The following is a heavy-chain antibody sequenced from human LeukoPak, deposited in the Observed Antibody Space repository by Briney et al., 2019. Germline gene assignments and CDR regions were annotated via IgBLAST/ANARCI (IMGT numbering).Heavy chain of an antibody. CDR1: GFTFVSHW. CDR3: ARDRNTDFWSGYYTNYFDY. Sequence: GGSLRLSCVASGFTFVSHWMAWVRQAPGKGLEWVANINQDESEKYYVDSAKGRFTISRDNAKNSLYLQMNSLRAEDTALYYCARDRNTDFWSGYYTNYFDYWGQGTLVTVSS. J-gene: IGHJ4*02. V-gene: IGHV3-7*03. CDR2: INQDESEK. D-gene: IGHD3-3*01.